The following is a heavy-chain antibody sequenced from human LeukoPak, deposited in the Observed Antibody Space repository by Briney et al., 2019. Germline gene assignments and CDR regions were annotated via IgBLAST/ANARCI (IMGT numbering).Heavy chain of an antibody. V-gene: IGHV4-34*01. D-gene: IGHD2-15*01. Sequence: SETLSLTCVVYGGSSSSYYWNWIRQPPGKGLEWIGEINHSGTTNYNPSLKSRVTISVDTSKNQFSLKLSSVTAADTAVYYCARRGTAYCRGGNCYSDKYFDYWGQGTLVTVSS. CDR2: INHSGTT. CDR3: ARRGTAYCRGGNCYSDKYFDY. J-gene: IGHJ4*02. CDR1: GGSSSSYY.